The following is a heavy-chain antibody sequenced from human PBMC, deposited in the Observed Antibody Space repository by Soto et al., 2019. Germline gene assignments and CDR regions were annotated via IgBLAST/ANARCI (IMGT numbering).Heavy chain of an antibody. Sequence: QVQLVQSGAEVKKPGSSVKVSCKASGGTFSSYPISWVRQAPGQGLEWMGGIIPNFGTANYAQKFQGRVTITADESTSTGYMELSSLRSDDTAVYYCARVEGATTARRFTYFDYWGQGTLVTVSS. J-gene: IGHJ4*02. CDR2: IIPNFGTA. V-gene: IGHV1-69*01. D-gene: IGHD1-26*01. CDR1: GGTFSSYP. CDR3: ARVEGATTARRFTYFDY.